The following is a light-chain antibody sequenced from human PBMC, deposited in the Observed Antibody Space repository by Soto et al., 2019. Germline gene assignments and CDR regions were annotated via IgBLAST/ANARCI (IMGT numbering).Light chain of an antibody. J-gene: IGKJ4*01. CDR1: QRGKSH. Sequence: IVLTQSPATLSLSPGERATLSCRASQRGKSHVAWYPLKPGQSPRLLIFDTTNRATGTPTRFSGSGSGKDFTLTISRLEPEDFEVYYCQQRGNWPVTFGGGTKVEI. CDR2: DTT. V-gene: IGKV3-11*01. CDR3: QQRGNWPVT.